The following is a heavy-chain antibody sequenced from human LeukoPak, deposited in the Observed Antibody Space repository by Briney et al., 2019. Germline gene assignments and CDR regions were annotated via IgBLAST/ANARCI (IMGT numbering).Heavy chain of an antibody. CDR1: GYTLTELS. Sequence: GASVKVSCKVSGYTLTELSMHWVRQAPGKGLEWMGGFDPEDGETIYAQRFQGRVTMTEDTSTDTAYMELSSLRSEDTAVYYCATLFYYYDSSGADYWGQGTLVTVSS. V-gene: IGHV1-24*01. CDR2: FDPEDGET. CDR3: ATLFYYYDSSGADY. D-gene: IGHD3-22*01. J-gene: IGHJ4*02.